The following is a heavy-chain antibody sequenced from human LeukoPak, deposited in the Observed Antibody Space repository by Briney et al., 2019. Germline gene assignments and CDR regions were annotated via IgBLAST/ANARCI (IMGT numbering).Heavy chain of an antibody. J-gene: IGHJ5*02. CDR2: INPSGGST. Sequence: SVKVSCKASGYTFTSYYMHWVRHAPGQGLEWMGIINPSGGSTSYAQNFQGRVTMTRDTSTSTVYMQLSSLRSEDTAVYYCAGHLLIAAAGTLSWFDPWGQGTLVTVSS. V-gene: IGHV1-46*03. CDR1: GYTFTSYY. CDR3: AGHLLIAAAGTLSWFDP. D-gene: IGHD6-13*01.